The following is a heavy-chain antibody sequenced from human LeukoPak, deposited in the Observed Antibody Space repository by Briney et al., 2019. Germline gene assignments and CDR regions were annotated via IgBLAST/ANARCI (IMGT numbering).Heavy chain of an antibody. V-gene: IGHV4-39*01. CDR3: ARQVIGDCYNP. CDR1: GGSISSSSYY. Sequence: SETLSLTCTVSGGSISSSSYYWGWIRQPPGKGLEWIGSIYYSGSTYYNPSLKSRVTISVDTSKNQFSLKLSSVTAAETAVYYCARQVIGDCYNPWGKGNLVTVSS. D-gene: IGHD2-21*02. J-gene: IGHJ5*02. CDR2: IYYSGST.